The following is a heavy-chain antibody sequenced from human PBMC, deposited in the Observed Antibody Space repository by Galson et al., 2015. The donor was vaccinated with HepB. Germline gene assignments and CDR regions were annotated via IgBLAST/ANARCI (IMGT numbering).Heavy chain of an antibody. CDR3: ARAGDSGIYTFDL. V-gene: IGHV3-72*01. CDR2: NRKKGNSDTT. CDR1: GFTFSDYY. D-gene: IGHD3-10*01. Sequence: SLRLSCAASGFTFSDYYMDWVRQAPGRGLEWVGRNRKKGNSDTTECAASVKGRFTVSRDDSKNSLYLQMNSLKTEDTALYYCARAGDSGIYTFDLWGQGGLVTVSS. J-gene: IGHJ4*02.